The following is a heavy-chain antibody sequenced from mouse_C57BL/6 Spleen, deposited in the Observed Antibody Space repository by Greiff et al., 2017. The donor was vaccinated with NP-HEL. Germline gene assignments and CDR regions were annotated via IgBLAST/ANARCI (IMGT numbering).Heavy chain of an antibody. CDR3: ARDRGDGYYAMDY. CDR2: ISDGGSYT. Sequence: EVKVVESGGGLVKPGGSLKLSCAASGFTFSSYAMSWVRQTPEKRLEWVATISDGGSYTYYPDNVKGRFTISRDNAKNNLYLQMSHLKSEDTAMYYCARDRGDGYYAMDYWGQGTSVTVSS. D-gene: IGHD2-3*01. CDR1: GFTFSSYA. V-gene: IGHV5-4*01. J-gene: IGHJ4*01.